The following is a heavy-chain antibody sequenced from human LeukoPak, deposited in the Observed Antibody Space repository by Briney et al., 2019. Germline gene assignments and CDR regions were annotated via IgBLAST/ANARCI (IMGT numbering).Heavy chain of an antibody. J-gene: IGHJ3*02. CDR2: IYYSGST. CDR1: GGSISSYY. V-gene: IGHV4-59*01. CDR3: ARHLPRYDFWSGGGAFDI. Sequence: SETLSLTCTVSGGSISSYYWSWIRQPPGKGLEWIGYIYYSGSTNYNPSLESRVTISVDTSKNQFSLKLSSVTAADTAVYYCARHLPRYDFWSGGGAFDIWGQGTMVTVSS. D-gene: IGHD3-3*01.